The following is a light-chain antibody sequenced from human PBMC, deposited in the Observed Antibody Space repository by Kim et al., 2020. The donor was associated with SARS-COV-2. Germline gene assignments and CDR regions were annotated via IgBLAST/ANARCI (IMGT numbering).Light chain of an antibody. CDR3: QQSYRTPPWT. Sequence: SVGDRVTITCRASQSISSYLNWYQQKPGKAPKLLIYAASSLQSGVPSRFSGSGSGTDFTLTISSLQPEDFATYYCQQSYRTPPWTFGQGTKVDIK. CDR2: AAS. J-gene: IGKJ1*01. V-gene: IGKV1-39*01. CDR1: QSISSY.